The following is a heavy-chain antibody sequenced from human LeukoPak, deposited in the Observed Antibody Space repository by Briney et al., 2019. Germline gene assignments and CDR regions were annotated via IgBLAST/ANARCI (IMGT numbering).Heavy chain of an antibody. Sequence: PGRSLRLSCAASGFTFSSYGMHWVRQAPGKGLEWVAVISYDGSNKYYADSVKGRFTISRDNSKNTLYLQMNSLRAEDTAVYYCAKEVGYYYDSSGYYLYYYGMDVWGQGTTVTVSS. CDR1: GFTFSSYG. V-gene: IGHV3-30*18. CDR3: AKEVGYYYDSSGYYLYYYGMDV. J-gene: IGHJ6*02. D-gene: IGHD3-22*01. CDR2: ISYDGSNK.